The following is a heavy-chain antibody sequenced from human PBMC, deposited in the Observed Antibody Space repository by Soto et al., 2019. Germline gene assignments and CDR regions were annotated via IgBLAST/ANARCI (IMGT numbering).Heavy chain of an antibody. CDR2: ISYDGSNK. V-gene: IGHV3-30*01. CDR3: ARVRGRYGIAY. J-gene: IGHJ4*02. D-gene: IGHD5-18*01. Sequence: VQLVESGGHLVKPGESLRLSCVASGFTFSYAWMNWVRQAPGKGLEWVAVISYDGSNKYYADSVKGRFTISRDNSKNTLYLQMNSLRAEDTAVYYCARVRGRYGIAYWGQGTLVTVSS. CDR1: GFTFSYAW.